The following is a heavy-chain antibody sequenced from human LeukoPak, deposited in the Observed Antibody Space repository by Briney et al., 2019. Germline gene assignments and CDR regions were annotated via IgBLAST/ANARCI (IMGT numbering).Heavy chain of an antibody. Sequence: SQTLSLTCTVSGGSISSGDYYWSWIHQPPGKGLEWIGYIYYSGSTYYNTSLKSRVTISVDTSKNQFSLKLSSVTAADTAVYYCARAEESTYYDILTGCLFDYWGQGTLVTVSS. D-gene: IGHD3-9*01. CDR3: ARAEESTYYDILTGCLFDY. V-gene: IGHV4-30-4*01. J-gene: IGHJ4*02. CDR2: IYYSGST. CDR1: GGSISSGDYY.